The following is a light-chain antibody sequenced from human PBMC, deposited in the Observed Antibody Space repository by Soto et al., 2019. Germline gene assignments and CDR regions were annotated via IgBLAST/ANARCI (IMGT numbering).Light chain of an antibody. V-gene: IGKV1-27*01. Sequence: DIQMTQSPSSLSASVGDRVTITCRASQGISTYLVWYQQKPGPVPKLLIFAASTLQSGVPSRFSGSGSGTDFTLTISSLQPEDVATYYCQNYIGAPWTFGQGTKVEIK. CDR2: AAS. CDR1: QGISTY. J-gene: IGKJ1*01. CDR3: QNYIGAPWT.